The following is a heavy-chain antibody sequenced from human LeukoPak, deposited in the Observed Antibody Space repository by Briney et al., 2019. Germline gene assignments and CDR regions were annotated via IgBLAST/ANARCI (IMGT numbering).Heavy chain of an antibody. CDR1: GYTFIDYY. Sequence: ASMKVSCKASGYTFIDYYIHWVRQAPGQGLEWMGWTNPNSGGTNFAQEFQGRVTMTRDTSIRTAYMELRRLTSDDTAVYYCARDGGGLVPVPNEWGQGALVTVSS. J-gene: IGHJ4*02. V-gene: IGHV1-2*02. CDR2: TNPNSGGT. CDR3: ARDGGGLVPVPNE. D-gene: IGHD2-8*01.